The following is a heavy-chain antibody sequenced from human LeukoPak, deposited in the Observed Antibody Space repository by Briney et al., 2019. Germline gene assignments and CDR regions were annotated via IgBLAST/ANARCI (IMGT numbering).Heavy chain of an antibody. D-gene: IGHD7-27*01. J-gene: IGHJ6*03. CDR2: ICHSGST. Sequence: SETLSLTCAVSGYSISSGYYWGWIRQPPGKGLEWIGSICHSGSTYYNPSLKSRVTISVDTSKNQFSLKLSSVTAADTAVYYCARLGLPLYYYYMDVWGKGTTVTVSS. CDR3: ARLGLPLYYYYMDV. CDR1: GYSISSGYY. V-gene: IGHV4-38-2*01.